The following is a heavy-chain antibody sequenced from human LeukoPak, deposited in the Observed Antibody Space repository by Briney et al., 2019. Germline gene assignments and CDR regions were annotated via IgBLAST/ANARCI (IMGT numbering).Heavy chain of an antibody. CDR3: ARLLGWSIDY. V-gene: IGHV3-33*01. CDR1: GLSFSSHG. J-gene: IGHJ4*02. D-gene: IGHD6-19*01. CDR2: IWYDGSKK. Sequence: GGSLRLSCAASGLSFSSHGMDWVRQAPGKGLEWVAVIWYDGSKKYYADSVKGRFTISRDNSKNTLYLQMNSLRAEDTAVYYCARLLGWSIDYWGQGTLVTVSS.